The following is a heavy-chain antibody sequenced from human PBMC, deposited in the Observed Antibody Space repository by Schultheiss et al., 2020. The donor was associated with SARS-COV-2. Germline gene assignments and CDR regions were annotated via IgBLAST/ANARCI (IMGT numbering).Heavy chain of an antibody. CDR2: INPNSGGT. D-gene: IGHD3-22*01. CDR3: ARAPHYYDSSGYELALFDY. Sequence: ASVKVSCKASGGTFSSYAISWVRQAPGQGLEWMGWINPNSGGTNYAQKFQGWVTMTRDTSISTAYMELSRLRSEDTAVYYCARAPHYYDSSGYELALFDYWGQGTLVTVSS. CDR1: GGTFSSYA. J-gene: IGHJ4*02. V-gene: IGHV1-2*04.